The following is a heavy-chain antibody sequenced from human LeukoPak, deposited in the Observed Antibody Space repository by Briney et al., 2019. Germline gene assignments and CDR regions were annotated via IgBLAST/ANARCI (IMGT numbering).Heavy chain of an antibody. CDR3: ARDEGIVGATNSDY. V-gene: IGHV1-2*02. Sequence: ASVKVSCKASGYTFTGYYMHWVRQAPGQGLEWMGWINPNSGDTNCAQKFQGRVTMTRDTSISTAYMELSRLRSDDTAVYYCARDEGIVGATNSDYWGQGTLVTVSS. J-gene: IGHJ4*02. CDR1: GYTFTGYY. CDR2: INPNSGDT. D-gene: IGHD1-26*01.